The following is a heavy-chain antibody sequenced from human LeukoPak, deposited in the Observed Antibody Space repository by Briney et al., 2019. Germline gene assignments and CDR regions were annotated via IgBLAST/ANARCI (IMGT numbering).Heavy chain of an antibody. Sequence: GGSLRLSCTASGFTFSNFWMGWVRQAPGKGLEWVANIKQDETEKFYLGSVKGRFTISRDNAKNSLYLQMNNLRAEDTAVYYCARYCGGDCYGMDVWGQGTTVTVSS. CDR2: IKQDETEK. V-gene: IGHV3-7*01. CDR1: GFTFSNFW. CDR3: ARYCGGDCYGMDV. J-gene: IGHJ6*02. D-gene: IGHD2-21*01.